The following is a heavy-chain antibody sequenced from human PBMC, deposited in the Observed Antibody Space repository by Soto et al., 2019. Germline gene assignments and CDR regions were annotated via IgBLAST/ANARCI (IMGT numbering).Heavy chain of an antibody. V-gene: IGHV5-51*01. CDR2: IYPGDSDT. Sequence: GESLKISCKGSGYSFTSYWIGWVRQMPGKGLEWMGIIYPGDSDTRYSPSFQGQVTISADKSTSTAYLQWSSLKASDTAMYYCAISYYYDSSGYGQYYFDYWGQGTLVTVSS. CDR1: GYSFTSYW. D-gene: IGHD3-22*01. J-gene: IGHJ4*02. CDR3: AISYYYDSSGYGQYYFDY.